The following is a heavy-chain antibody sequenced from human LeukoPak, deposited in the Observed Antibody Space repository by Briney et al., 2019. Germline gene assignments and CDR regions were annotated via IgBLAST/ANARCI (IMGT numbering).Heavy chain of an antibody. J-gene: IGHJ4*02. CDR2: IKHDGSEK. D-gene: IGHD3-10*01. Sequence: GGSLRLSCAASGFTFSTYWMTWVRQAPGKGLEWVANIKHDGSEKYYVDSVRGRFTISRDNAKNSLYLQMNSLRAEDTAVYYCARLLAYGSGGEAFGYWGQGTLVTVSS. V-gene: IGHV3-7*01. CDR1: GFTFSTYW. CDR3: ARLLAYGSGGEAFGY.